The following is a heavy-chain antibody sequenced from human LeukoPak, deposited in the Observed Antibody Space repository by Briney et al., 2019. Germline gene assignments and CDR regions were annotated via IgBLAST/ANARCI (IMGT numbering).Heavy chain of an antibody. V-gene: IGHV3-23*01. CDR2: ISGSGGST. Sequence: GGSLRLSFAASGFTFSSYAMSWVRQAPGKGLEWVSAISGSGGSTYYADSVKGRFTISRDNSKNKLYLQMNSLRAEDTAVYYCAKDASGFFRPYYFDYWGQGTLVTVSS. CDR1: GFTFSSYA. CDR3: AKDASGFFRPYYFDY. D-gene: IGHD3-10*01. J-gene: IGHJ4*02.